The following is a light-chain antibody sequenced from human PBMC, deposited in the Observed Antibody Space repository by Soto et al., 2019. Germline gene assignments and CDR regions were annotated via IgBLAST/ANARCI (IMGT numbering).Light chain of an antibody. V-gene: IGKV1-5*01. Sequence: DIQMTQSPSTLSASVGDRVTITCRASQSISSWSAWYQQKPGKAPKLLIYDASSLESGVPSRFSGSGSGTEFTLTISSLQPDDFATYYCQQYNSWWTFGQGTKVDIK. CDR3: QQYNSWWT. J-gene: IGKJ1*01. CDR2: DAS. CDR1: QSISSW.